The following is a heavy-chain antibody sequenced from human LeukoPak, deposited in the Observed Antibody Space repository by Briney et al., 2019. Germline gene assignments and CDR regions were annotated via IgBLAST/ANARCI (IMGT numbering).Heavy chain of an antibody. CDR2: ISYDGSNK. D-gene: IGHD3-9*01. J-gene: IGHJ4*02. CDR3: ARDRGQLVIPFFFDY. CDR1: GFTFSNYA. Sequence: AGGSLRLSCAASGFTFSNYAMHWVRQAPGKGLEWVAVISYDGSNKYYADSVKGRFTISRDNSKNTLYLQMNSLRAEDTAVYYCARDRGQLVIPFFFDYWGQGILVTVSS. V-gene: IGHV3-30*04.